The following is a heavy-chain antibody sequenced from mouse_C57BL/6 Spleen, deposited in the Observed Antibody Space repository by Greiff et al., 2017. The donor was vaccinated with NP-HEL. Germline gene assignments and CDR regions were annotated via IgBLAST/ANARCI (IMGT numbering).Heavy chain of an antibody. D-gene: IGHD3-2*02. CDR2: ISSGGSYT. CDR3: ARAQTPQAMDY. Sequence: EVMLVESGGDLVKPGGSLKLSCAASGFTFSSYGMSWVRQTPDKRLEWVATISSGGSYTYYPDSVKGRFTISRDNAKNTLYLQMSSLKSEDTAMYYCARAQTPQAMDYWGQGTSVTVSS. CDR1: GFTFSSYG. V-gene: IGHV5-6*01. J-gene: IGHJ4*01.